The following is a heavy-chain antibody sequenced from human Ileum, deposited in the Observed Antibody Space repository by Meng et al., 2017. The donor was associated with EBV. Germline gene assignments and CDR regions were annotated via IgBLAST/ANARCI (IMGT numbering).Heavy chain of an antibody. CDR3: AFYFVGRGGTGS. CDR1: GDFVSSNNYH. CDR2: VDDSGA. J-gene: IGHJ5*02. V-gene: IGHV4-61*03. Sequence: QVQVQESGPGLVKPSEXLSLTGFVSGDFVSSNNYHWSWIRQPPGKGLEWIDFVDDSGAKYNPSLNSRVTISIDTARNHFVLTLTSVTAADTAVYYCAFYFVGRGGTGSWGQGTLVTVSS. D-gene: IGHD2-8*02.